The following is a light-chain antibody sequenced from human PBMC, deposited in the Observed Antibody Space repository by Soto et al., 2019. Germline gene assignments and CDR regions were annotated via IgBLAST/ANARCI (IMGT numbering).Light chain of an antibody. J-gene: IGLJ2*01. Sequence: QPVLTQSPSASASLGASVKLTCTLSIGHSSYAIAWHQQQPEKGPRYLMKLNSDGSHSKGDGIPDRFSGSSSGAERYLTISSLQSEDEADYYCQTWGTGVVFGGGTKLTVL. V-gene: IGLV4-69*01. CDR3: QTWGTGVV. CDR1: IGHSSYA. CDR2: LNSDGSH.